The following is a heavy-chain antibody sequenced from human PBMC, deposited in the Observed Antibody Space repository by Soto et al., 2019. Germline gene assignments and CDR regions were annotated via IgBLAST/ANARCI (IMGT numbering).Heavy chain of an antibody. Sequence: SVKVSCKASGGTFSSYAISWVRQAPGQGLEWMGGIIPIFGTANYAQKFQGRVTITADESTSTAYMELSSLRSEDTAVYYCAETGTTGYYGMDVWGQGTTVTVSS. J-gene: IGHJ6*02. D-gene: IGHD1-7*01. CDR3: AETGTTGYYGMDV. CDR2: IIPIFGTA. CDR1: GGTFSSYA. V-gene: IGHV1-69*13.